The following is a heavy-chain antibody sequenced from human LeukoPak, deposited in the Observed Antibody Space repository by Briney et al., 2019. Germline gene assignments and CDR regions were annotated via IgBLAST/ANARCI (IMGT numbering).Heavy chain of an antibody. J-gene: IGHJ6*02. CDR3: ARDNSGNYIDV. Sequence: PSETLSLTCAVYGGSFSGYYWSWIRQPPGKGLEWIGEINHSGSTNYNPSLKSRVTISVDTSKNQFSLRLNSVTAADTAVYYCARDNSGNYIDVWGQGTMVTVSS. D-gene: IGHD1-26*01. CDR1: GGSFSGYY. V-gene: IGHV4-34*01. CDR2: INHSGST.